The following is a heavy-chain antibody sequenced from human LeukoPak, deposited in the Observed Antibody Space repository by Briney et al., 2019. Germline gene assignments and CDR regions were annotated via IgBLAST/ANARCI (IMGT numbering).Heavy chain of an antibody. CDR2: IYYSGST. J-gene: IGHJ4*02. CDR1: GGSISSYY. V-gene: IGHV4-59*01. Sequence: SETLSLTCTVSGGSISSYYWSWIRQPPGKGLEWVGYIYYSGSTNYNPSLKSRVTISVDPSKNQFSLRLSSVTAADTAVYYCARAGSSSWSGFDYWGQGTLVTVSS. CDR3: ARAGSSSWSGFDY. D-gene: IGHD6-13*01.